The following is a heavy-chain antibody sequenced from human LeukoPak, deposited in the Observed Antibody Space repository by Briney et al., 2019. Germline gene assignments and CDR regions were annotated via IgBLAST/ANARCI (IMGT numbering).Heavy chain of an antibody. J-gene: IGHJ4*02. CDR1: GFTFDDYA. V-gene: IGHV3-9*01. Sequence: GRSLRLSCAASGFTFDDYAMHLVRQAPGKGLEWVSAISRNSGSIGYADSVKGRLTISRDNAKNSLYLQMNSLRAEDTALYYCAKDIRGSWQEAYCDYWGQGTLVTVSS. CDR3: AKDIRGSWQEAYCDY. D-gene: IGHD6-13*01. CDR2: ISRNSGSI.